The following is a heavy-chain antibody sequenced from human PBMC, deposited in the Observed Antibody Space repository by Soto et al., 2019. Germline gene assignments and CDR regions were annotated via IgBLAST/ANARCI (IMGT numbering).Heavy chain of an antibody. CDR3: ARTGLVGLDFDY. V-gene: IGHV4-39*01. D-gene: IGHD6-19*01. Sequence: SETLSLTCTVSCGSISSSSYYWAWIRQPPGKGLEWIGSIYYSGSTYYNPSLKSRVTISGDTSNHQFSLKLSSVTAADTAVYYCARTGLVGLDFDYWGQGTQVTVSS. J-gene: IGHJ4*02. CDR1: CGSISSSSYY. CDR2: IYYSGST.